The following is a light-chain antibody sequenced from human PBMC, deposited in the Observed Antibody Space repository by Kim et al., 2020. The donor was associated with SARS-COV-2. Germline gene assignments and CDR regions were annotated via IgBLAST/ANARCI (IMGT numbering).Light chain of an antibody. V-gene: IGLV1-40*01. CDR2: GNS. CDR3: QSYDSSLSALYV. J-gene: IGLJ1*01. CDR1: SSNIGAGYD. Sequence: QSVLTQPPSVSGAPGQRVTISCTGSSSNIGAGYDVHWYQHLPGTAPKLLIYGNSNRPSGVPDRFSGSKSGTSASLAITGLQAEDEADYCQSYDSSLSALYVFGTGTKVTVL.